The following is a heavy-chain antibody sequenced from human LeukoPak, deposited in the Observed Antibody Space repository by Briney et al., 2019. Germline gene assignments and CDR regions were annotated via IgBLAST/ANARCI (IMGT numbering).Heavy chain of an antibody. Sequence: SETLSLTCTVSGGSISSYYWSWIRQPPGKGLEWIGYIYYSGSTNYNPSLKSRVTISVDTSKNQFSLKLSSVTAADTAVYYCARVKTGDGDYFDYWGQGTLVTVSS. J-gene: IGHJ4*02. CDR2: IYYSGST. V-gene: IGHV4-59*01. CDR3: ARVKTGDGDYFDY. CDR1: GGSISSYY. D-gene: IGHD7-27*01.